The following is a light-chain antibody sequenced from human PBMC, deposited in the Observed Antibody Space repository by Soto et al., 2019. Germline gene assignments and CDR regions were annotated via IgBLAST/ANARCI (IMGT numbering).Light chain of an antibody. Sequence: QSALTQPASVSGSPGQSITISCTGSSGDIGNYDLVSWYQQIPGRAPKLMIFEVSRRPSGVSERFSGSKSGTSASLAISGLQSEDEADYYCAAWDDSLNAVVFGGGTQLTVL. CDR1: SGDIGNYDL. V-gene: IGLV2-14*02. J-gene: IGLJ2*01. CDR2: EVS. CDR3: AAWDDSLNAVV.